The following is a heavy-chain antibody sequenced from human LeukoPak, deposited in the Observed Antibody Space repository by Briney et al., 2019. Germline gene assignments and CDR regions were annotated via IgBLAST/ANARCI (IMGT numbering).Heavy chain of an antibody. CDR3: ARYYYDSSGYGPLDY. CDR1: GYTFTSYG. CDR2: ISAYNGNT. V-gene: IGHV1-18*01. D-gene: IGHD3-22*01. J-gene: IGHJ4*02. Sequence: ASVKVSCKASGYTFTSYGISWVRQAPGQGLEWMGWISAYNGNTNYAQKLQGRVTMTTDTSTSTAYMELRSLRSADTAVYYCARYYYDSSGYGPLDYWGQGTLVTVSS.